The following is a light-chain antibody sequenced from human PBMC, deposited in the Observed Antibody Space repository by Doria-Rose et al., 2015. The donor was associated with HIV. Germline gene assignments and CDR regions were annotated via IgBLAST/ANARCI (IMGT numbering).Light chain of an antibody. CDR3: QQYGTSRGT. CDR2: DAS. Sequence: TQSPGTLSLSPGERATLSCRAGQRVKSSYLAWYQHKPGQAPRLLIYDASTRATGIPDRFSGSGSGTDFTLTISRLEPEDVAVYYCQQYGTSRGTFGQGTRLEIK. J-gene: IGKJ5*01. CDR1: QRVKSSY. V-gene: IGKV3-20*01.